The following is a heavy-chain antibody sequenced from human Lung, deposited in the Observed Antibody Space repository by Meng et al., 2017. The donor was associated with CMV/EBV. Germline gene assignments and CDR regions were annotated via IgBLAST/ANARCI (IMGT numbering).Heavy chain of an antibody. CDR1: GGSISTYY. Sequence: QGLLQSSGPGLGKPSETLSPTFAVSGGSISTYYWSWIRQPPGKGLEWIGNNYYSGSTNYNPSLARRVTISVDSSKNQFSLKLSSVTAADTAVYYCARHQNGGTYPLDYWGQGTLVTVSS. D-gene: IGHD3-16*02. J-gene: IGHJ4*02. V-gene: IGHV4-59*08. CDR3: ARHQNGGTYPLDY. CDR2: NYYSGST.